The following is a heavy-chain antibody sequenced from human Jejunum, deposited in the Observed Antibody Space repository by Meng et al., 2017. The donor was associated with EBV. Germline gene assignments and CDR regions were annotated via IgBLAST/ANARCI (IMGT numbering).Heavy chain of an antibody. CDR2: VYWDDYK. D-gene: IGHD6-6*01. J-gene: IGHJ4*02. Sequence: QITLKESVPTLVKPXXTLTLTCTFSGFSLSTSAVGVDWIRQPPGKALEFLALVYWDDYKPFSPSLKNRLTITKDTSKNQVVFTMTNMDPVDTATYYCAHRKDGTFDFWGQGTLVIVSS. CDR1: GFSLSTSAVG. V-gene: IGHV2-5*02. CDR3: AHRKDGTFDF.